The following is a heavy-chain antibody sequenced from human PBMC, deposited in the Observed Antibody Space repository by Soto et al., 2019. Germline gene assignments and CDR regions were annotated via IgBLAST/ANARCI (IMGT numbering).Heavy chain of an antibody. CDR2: ISGSGGST. CDR1: GFXFSSYA. V-gene: IGHV3-23*01. CDR3: AKDYVVPAAISRWAFDI. D-gene: IGHD2-2*01. J-gene: IGHJ3*02. Sequence: GGSLXLSCAASGFXFSSYAMSWVRQAPGKGLEWVSAISGSGGSTYYADSVKGRFTISRDNSKNTLYLQMNSLRAEDTAVYYCAKDYVVPAAISRWAFDIWGQGTMVTVSS.